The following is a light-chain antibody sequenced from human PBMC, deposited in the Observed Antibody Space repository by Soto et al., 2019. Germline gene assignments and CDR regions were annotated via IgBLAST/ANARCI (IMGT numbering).Light chain of an antibody. V-gene: IGLV2-14*01. Sequence: QSALTQPASVSGSPGQSITISCTGTSSDVGGYNYVSWYQQHPGKAPKLMIYEVSNRPSGVSNRFSGSKSGNTASLTISGLQAEDEADYYCSSYTSSSTLDVVFGGGTKXTVL. CDR1: SSDVGGYNY. CDR3: SSYTSSSTLDVV. CDR2: EVS. J-gene: IGLJ2*01.